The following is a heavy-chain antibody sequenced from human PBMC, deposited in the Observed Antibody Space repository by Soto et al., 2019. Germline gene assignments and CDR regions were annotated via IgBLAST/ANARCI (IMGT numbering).Heavy chain of an antibody. D-gene: IGHD3-10*01. CDR1: GYSFASYW. Sequence: GESLKISCKGSGYSFASYWIGWVRQMPGKGLGWMGIIYPGDSDTRYSPSFQGQVTNAADKSISTAYLQWSSLKASDTAMYYCARLIIRGVTFYYGMDVWGQGTTVTVSS. CDR2: IYPGDSDT. V-gene: IGHV5-51*01. J-gene: IGHJ6*02. CDR3: ARLIIRGVTFYYGMDV.